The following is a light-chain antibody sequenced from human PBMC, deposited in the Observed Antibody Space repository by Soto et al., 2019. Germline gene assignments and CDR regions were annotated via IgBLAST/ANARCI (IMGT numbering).Light chain of an antibody. CDR3: QVWDSSSDHVV. J-gene: IGLJ2*01. Sequence: SYELTQPPSVSVAPGKTAGITCGGNNIGSKSVHWYQQKPGQAPVLVIFYDSDRPSGIPERFSGSNSGNTATLTISRVEDGDEADYYCQVWDSSSDHVVFGGGTKVTVL. CDR1: NIGSKS. V-gene: IGLV3-21*04. CDR2: YDS.